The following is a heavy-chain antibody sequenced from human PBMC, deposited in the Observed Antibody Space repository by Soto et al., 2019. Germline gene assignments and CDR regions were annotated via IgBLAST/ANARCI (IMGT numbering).Heavy chain of an antibody. J-gene: IGHJ2*01. CDR2: ISGSGIST. CDR1: GFSFDDYS. V-gene: IGHV3-23*01. Sequence: PGGSLRLSCAASGFSFDDYSMHWVLQAPGKGLEWVSGISGSGISTHYADSVKGRFTVSRDNSKNTLYLQMNSLRAEDTAVYNCAKEPVGPDWYFDLWGRGTPVTVSS. CDR3: AKEPVGPDWYFDL.